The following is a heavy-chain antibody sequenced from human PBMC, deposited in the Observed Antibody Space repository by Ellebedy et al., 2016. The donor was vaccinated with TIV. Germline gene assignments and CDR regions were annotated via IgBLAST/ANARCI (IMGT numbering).Heavy chain of an antibody. CDR3: ARVEY. J-gene: IGHJ4*02. V-gene: IGHV3-48*02. CDR1: GFSFSYYS. Sequence: GESLKISCAASGFSFSYYSMNWVRQAPGKGLEWISYISSDGKTTHYADSVKGRFTISRDNGKNSLYLQMNSLTDEDTAVYYCARVEYWGQGTLVTVSS. CDR2: ISSDGKTT.